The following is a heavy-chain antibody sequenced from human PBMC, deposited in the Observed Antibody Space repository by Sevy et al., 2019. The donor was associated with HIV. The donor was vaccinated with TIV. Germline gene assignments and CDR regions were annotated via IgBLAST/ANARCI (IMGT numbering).Heavy chain of an antibody. Sequence: SETLSLTCSVSGGSISSYFWTWVRQSPGKGLEWIGNIYFTGNTDYSPSLKSRVTLSLDTSKSQFSLILKSVTAADTAIYFCARDSTTSPRVLDYRGQGTLVTVSS. D-gene: IGHD1-1*01. CDR3: ARDSTTSPRVLDY. V-gene: IGHV4-59*01. CDR2: IYFTGNT. CDR1: GGSISSYF. J-gene: IGHJ4*02.